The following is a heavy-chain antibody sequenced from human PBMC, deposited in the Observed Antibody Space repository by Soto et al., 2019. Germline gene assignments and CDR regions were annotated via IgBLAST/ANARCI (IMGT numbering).Heavy chain of an antibody. V-gene: IGHV3-30*18. CDR2: ISYDGSFV. CDR3: AKERGRNRNFAMDV. CDR1: GLTFIDYG. D-gene: IGHD1-1*01. Sequence: SLRLSCVVSGLTFIDYGFHCFLQAPGKGLDWVAAISYDGSFVYYADSVRGRFTISRDNSRNTLDLQMNTLRHEDTAVYYCAKERGRNRNFAMDVWGQGTSVTVSS. J-gene: IGHJ6*02.